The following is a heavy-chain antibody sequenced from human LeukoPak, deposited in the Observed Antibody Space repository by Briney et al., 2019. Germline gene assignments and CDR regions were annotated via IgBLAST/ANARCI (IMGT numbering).Heavy chain of an antibody. CDR1: GFTFSSYW. D-gene: IGHD3-22*01. CDR3: ARYYYDSSNYPMFDP. CDR2: VNGDGSYT. V-gene: IGHV3-74*03. J-gene: IGHJ5*02. Sequence: PGGSLRLSCAASGFTFSSYWMYWVRQAPGKGLVWVSRVNGDGSYTMYADSVKGRFTISRDNAKNTLFLQMNSLRVEDTAVYYCARYYYDSSNYPMFDPWGQGTLVTVSS.